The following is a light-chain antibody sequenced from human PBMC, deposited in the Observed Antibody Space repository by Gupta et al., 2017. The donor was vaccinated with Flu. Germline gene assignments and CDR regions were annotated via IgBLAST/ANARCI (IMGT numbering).Light chain of an antibody. CDR2: AN. CDR1: SSNIGAAYD. J-gene: IGLJ2*01. Sequence: QSVLTPPPSVSGAPGQRVTISCTGSSSNIGAAYDVHWYQQLPGTAPKLLIYANNRPSGVPVRFSGSRAGTSASLAXTXRQPEDXADYYCQSYDSSLSVVFGGGTKLTVL. CDR3: QSYDSSLSVV. V-gene: IGLV1-40*01.